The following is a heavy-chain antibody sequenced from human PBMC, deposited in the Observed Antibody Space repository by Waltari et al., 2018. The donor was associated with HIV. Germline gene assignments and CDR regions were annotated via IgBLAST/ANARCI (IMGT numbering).Heavy chain of an antibody. J-gene: IGHJ1*01. D-gene: IGHD3-22*01. V-gene: IGHV1-69*01. CDR1: GGTFSSYA. CDR3: ARDGDSSGYYLAEYFQH. Sequence: QVQLVQSGAEVKKPGSSVKVSCKASGGTFSSYAISWVRQAPGQGLEWMGGIIPIFGKANYAQKFQGRVTITADEATSTAYMELSSLRSEDTAVYYCARDGDSSGYYLAEYFQHWGQGTLVTVSS. CDR2: IIPIFGKA.